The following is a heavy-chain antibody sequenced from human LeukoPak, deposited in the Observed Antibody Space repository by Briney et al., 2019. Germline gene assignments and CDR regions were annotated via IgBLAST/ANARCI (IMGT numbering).Heavy chain of an antibody. D-gene: IGHD1-26*01. V-gene: IGHV3-48*04. CDR3: ARAGDGGSGSYYFDY. J-gene: IGHJ4*02. Sequence: GGSLRLSCAASGFTFSSYSMNWVRQAPGKGREWVSYISSSSSTIYYADSVKGRFTISRDNAKNSLYLQMNSLRAEDTAAYYCARAGDGGSGSYYFDYWGQGTLVTVSS. CDR1: GFTFSSYS. CDR2: ISSSSSTI.